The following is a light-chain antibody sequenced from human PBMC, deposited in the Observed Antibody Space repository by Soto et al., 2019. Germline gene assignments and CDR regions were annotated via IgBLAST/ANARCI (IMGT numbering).Light chain of an antibody. V-gene: IGKV3-15*01. CDR1: QSVSSN. CDR3: QQSSDWPPIT. J-gene: IGKJ5*01. CDR2: GAS. Sequence: EIVMTQSPATLSVSPGERATLSCRASQSVSSNLAWYQQKPGQAPRLLIYGASTRATGVPARFSGSGSGTEFTLTIDSLQSEDLAVYYCQQSSDWPPITFGQGTRLEMK.